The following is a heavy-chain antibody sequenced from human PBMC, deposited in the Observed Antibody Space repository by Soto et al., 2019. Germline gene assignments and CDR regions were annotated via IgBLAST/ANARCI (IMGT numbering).Heavy chain of an antibody. CDR1: GFTFSSYA. CDR3: AKDRDDYGDYVGWDY. D-gene: IGHD4-17*01. CDR2: ISGSGGST. Sequence: EVQLLESGGGLVQPGGSLRLSCAASGFTFSSYAMSWVRQAPGKGLEWVSAISGSGGSTYYADYVKGRFTISRDNSKNPLYLQMNSLRAEDTAVYYCAKDRDDYGDYVGWDYWGQGTLVTVSS. V-gene: IGHV3-23*01. J-gene: IGHJ4*02.